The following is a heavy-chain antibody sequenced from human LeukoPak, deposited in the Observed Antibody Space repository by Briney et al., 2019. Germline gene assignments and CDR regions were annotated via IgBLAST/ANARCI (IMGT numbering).Heavy chain of an antibody. V-gene: IGHV3-7*01. D-gene: IGHD3-22*01. CDR3: ARDKYYDRYFDS. J-gene: IGHJ4*02. Sequence: PGGSLRLSCVGSGFTFNSNWMSWVRQAPGKGLEWVANIKQDGSEKFYVDSVKGRFTISRDNAKSSASLQMNSLRVEDTAVYYCARDKYYDRYFDSWGQGTLVTVSS. CDR1: GFTFNSNW. CDR2: IKQDGSEK.